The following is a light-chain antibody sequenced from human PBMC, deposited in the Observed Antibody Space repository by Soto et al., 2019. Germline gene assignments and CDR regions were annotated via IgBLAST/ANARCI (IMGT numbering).Light chain of an antibody. J-gene: IGLJ3*02. Sequence: QSVLTQPPSVSAAPGQKVSISCSGSSSNIGNSYVSWYQQLPGTAPKLLVYDNRERPSGIPDRFSGSKSGTSAALVITGLQTGDEADYYCGTWDTDLRGGVFGGGTQLTVL. CDR2: DNR. CDR1: SSNIGNSY. CDR3: GTWDTDLRGGV. V-gene: IGLV1-51*01.